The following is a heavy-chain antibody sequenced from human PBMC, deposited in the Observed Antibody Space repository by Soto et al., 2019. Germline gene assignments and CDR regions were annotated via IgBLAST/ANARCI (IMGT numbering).Heavy chain of an antibody. J-gene: IGHJ4*02. CDR2: STHSRRT. D-gene: IGHD1-1*01. V-gene: IGHV4-34*01. CDR3: ASGTSTGTMSY. Sequence: QVQLQQWGAGLLKPSEPLSLTCAVYGGSVNDFFWCWIRQAPGKGLEWIVESTHSRRTNYNPSLKIRVTISVDTSKNQFTLNLTSVTAAYTAVYYCASGTSTGTMSYWGQGTLVTVSS. CDR1: GGSVNDFF.